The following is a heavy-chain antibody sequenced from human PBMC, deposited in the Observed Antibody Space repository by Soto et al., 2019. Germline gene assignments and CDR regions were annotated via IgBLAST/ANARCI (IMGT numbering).Heavy chain of an antibody. CDR3: ASPYCSGGSCYHTEYFQH. CDR1: GFSFSYYA. J-gene: IGHJ1*01. V-gene: IGHV3-30-3*01. Sequence: QVHLVESGGGVVQPGRSLRLSCAASGFSFSYYAMHWVRQAPGKGLEWVAVIASDGSKKYYADSVKGRFTISRDNSKNTLYLQMSSLRDVNTAVYYCASPYCSGGSCYHTEYFQHWGQGTLVTVSS. D-gene: IGHD2-15*01. CDR2: IASDGSKK.